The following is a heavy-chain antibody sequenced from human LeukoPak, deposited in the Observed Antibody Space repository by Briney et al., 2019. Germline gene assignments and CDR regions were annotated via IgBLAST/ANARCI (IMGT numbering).Heavy chain of an antibody. CDR3: ARSYYYGSGSYYDYYYYYYMDV. CDR2: IYHSGST. Sequence: SGTLSLTCAVSGGSISSSNWWSWVRQPPGKGLEWIGSIYHSGSTYYNPSLKSRVTISVDTSKNQFSLKLSSVTAADTAVYYCARSYYYGSGSYYDYYYYYYMDVWGKGTTVTVSS. CDR1: GGSISSSNW. D-gene: IGHD3-10*01. J-gene: IGHJ6*03. V-gene: IGHV4-4*02.